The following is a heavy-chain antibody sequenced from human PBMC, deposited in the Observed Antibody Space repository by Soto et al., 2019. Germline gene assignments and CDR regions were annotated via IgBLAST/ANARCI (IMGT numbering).Heavy chain of an antibody. V-gene: IGHV1-69*13. CDR3: ARESPSYCGGDCPYNWFDP. CDR2: IIPIFGTA. CDR1: GGTFSSYA. J-gene: IGHJ5*02. D-gene: IGHD2-21*02. Sequence: EASVKVSCKASGGTFSSYAISWVRQAPGQGLEWMGGIIPIFGTANYAQKFQGRVTITADESTSTAYMELSSLRSEDTAVYYCARESPSYCGGDCPYNWFDPWGQGTLVTSPQ.